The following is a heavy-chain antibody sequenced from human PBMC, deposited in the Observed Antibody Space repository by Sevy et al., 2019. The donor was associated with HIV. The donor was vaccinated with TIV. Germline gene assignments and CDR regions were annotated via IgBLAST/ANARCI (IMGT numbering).Heavy chain of an antibody. V-gene: IGHV3-13*01. CDR3: ARAKVAGSYYFDY. D-gene: IGHD6-19*01. J-gene: IGHJ4*02. Sequence: GGSLRLSCAASGFTFSSYDMHWVRQATGKGLEWVSAIGTAGDTYYPGSVKGRFTISRENAKNSLYLQMNSRRAGDTAVYYCARAKVAGSYYFDYWGQGTLVTVSS. CDR2: IGTAGDT. CDR1: GFTFSSYD.